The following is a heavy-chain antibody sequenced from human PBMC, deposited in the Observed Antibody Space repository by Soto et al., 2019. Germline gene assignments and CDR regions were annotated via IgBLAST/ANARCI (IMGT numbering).Heavy chain of an antibody. CDR1: GGSINNDDFY. CDR2: VYYSGSP. J-gene: IGHJ2*01. CDR3: ARMSYYYDKWYFDL. Sequence: PSETLSLTCSVSGGSINNDDFYWSWLRQTPGKGLQWIGYVYYSGSPDCIPSLKSRLSMSIDKSKNQFTLKLSSVTAADTAIYYCARMSYYYDKWYFDLWGRGTLVTVSS. D-gene: IGHD3-22*01. V-gene: IGHV4-30-4*01.